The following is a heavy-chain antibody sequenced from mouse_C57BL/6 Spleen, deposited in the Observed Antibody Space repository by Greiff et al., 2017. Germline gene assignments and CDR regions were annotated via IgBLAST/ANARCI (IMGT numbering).Heavy chain of an antibody. J-gene: IGHJ3*01. CDR3: ARHGLGAWFAY. Sequence: EVQVVESGGDLVKPGGSLKLSCAASGFTFSSYGMSWVRQTPDKRLEWVATISSGGSYTYYPDSVKGRFTISRDNAKNTLYLQMSSLKSEDTAMYYCARHGLGAWFAYWGQGTLVTVSA. CDR1: GFTFSSYG. CDR2: ISSGGSYT. D-gene: IGHD4-1*01. V-gene: IGHV5-6*01.